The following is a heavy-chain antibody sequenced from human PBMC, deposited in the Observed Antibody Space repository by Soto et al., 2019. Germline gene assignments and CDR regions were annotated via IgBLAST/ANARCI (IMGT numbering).Heavy chain of an antibody. CDR3: AREGSTSWLSYFDY. CDR1: GFTFGNYA. D-gene: IGHD6-13*01. V-gene: IGHV3-23*01. CDR2: ISRSGSGI. Sequence: EVQLLESGGGLVQPGGSLRLSCAASGFTFGNYAINWVRQAPGKGLEGVSAISRSGSGIYYADSVAGRFTVSRDNSKNTLFLQMDSLRAEDTAVSYCAREGSTSWLSYFDYWGQGTPVTVSS. J-gene: IGHJ4*02.